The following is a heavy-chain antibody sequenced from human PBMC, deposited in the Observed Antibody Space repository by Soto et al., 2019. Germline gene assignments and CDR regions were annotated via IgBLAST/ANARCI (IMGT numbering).Heavy chain of an antibody. V-gene: IGHV5-51*01. D-gene: IGHD3-16*02. CDR2: IYPGDSDT. J-gene: IGHJ6*04. CDR1: GYSFTSYW. CDR3: ARQRRPMITFGGVIVSRPYYCIDV. Sequence: PGESLKISCKGSGYSFTSYWIGWVRQMPGKGLEWMGIIYPGDSDTRYSPSFQGQVTISADKSISTAYLQWSSLKASDTAMYYCARQRRPMITFGGVIVSRPYYCIDVWDKGTTGTVSS.